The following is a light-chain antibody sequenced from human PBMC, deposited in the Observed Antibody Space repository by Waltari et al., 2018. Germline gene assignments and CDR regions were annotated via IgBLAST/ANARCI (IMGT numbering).Light chain of an antibody. CDR3: QQYNDYPWT. Sequence: DIQMTQSPSTLSASVGDRVTITCRASQRISSWLAWYQQKPGKAPKLLIYKASTLESGVPSRFSGSGSGTEFTLTISSLQPYDFATYYCQQYNDYPWTFGQGTKLEIK. J-gene: IGKJ2*02. CDR1: QRISSW. CDR2: KAS. V-gene: IGKV1-5*03.